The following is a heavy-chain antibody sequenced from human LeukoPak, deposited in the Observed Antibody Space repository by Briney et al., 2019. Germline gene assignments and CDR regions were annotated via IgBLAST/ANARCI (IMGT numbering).Heavy chain of an antibody. CDR2: ISSSSSYI. CDR1: GFSFTSYA. Sequence: GGSLRLSCAASGFSFTSYAMHWVRQAPGKGLEWVSSISSSSSYIYYADSVKGRFTISRDNAKNSLYLQMNSLRAEDTAVYYCARDRRITFGGVIVLYYYYYYGMDVWGQGTTVTVSS. V-gene: IGHV3-21*01. D-gene: IGHD3-16*02. CDR3: ARDRRITFGGVIVLYYYYYYGMDV. J-gene: IGHJ6*02.